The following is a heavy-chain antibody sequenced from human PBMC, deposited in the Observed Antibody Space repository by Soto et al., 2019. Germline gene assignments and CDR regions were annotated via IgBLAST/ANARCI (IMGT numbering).Heavy chain of an antibody. D-gene: IGHD3-3*01. CDR2: ISYDGSNK. CDR3: AKDYDFWSGFPPNDGMDV. Sequence: GGSLRLSCAASGFTFSSYGMHWVRQAPGKGLEWVAVISYDGSNKYYADSVKGRFTISRDNSKNTLYLQVNSLRAEDTAVYYCAKDYDFWSGFPPNDGMDVWGQGTMVTVSS. V-gene: IGHV3-30*18. CDR1: GFTFSSYG. J-gene: IGHJ6*02.